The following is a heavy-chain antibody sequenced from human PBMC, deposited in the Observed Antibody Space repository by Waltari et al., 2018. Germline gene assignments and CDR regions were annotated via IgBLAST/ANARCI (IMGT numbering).Heavy chain of an antibody. CDR2: IIPILGIA. Sequence: QVQLVQSGAEVKKPGAWVKGYCKAAGGTFSSYTISWLRQGPGQGLEWMGRIIPILGIANYAQKFQGRVTITADTPTSTAYMELSSLRSEHTAVYYCASDPPSTPRTYSSSHWGQGPLVTVSS. CDR3: ASDPPSTPRTYSSSH. J-gene: IGHJ4*02. CDR1: GGTFSSYT. V-gene: IGHV1-69*02. D-gene: IGHD6-6*01.